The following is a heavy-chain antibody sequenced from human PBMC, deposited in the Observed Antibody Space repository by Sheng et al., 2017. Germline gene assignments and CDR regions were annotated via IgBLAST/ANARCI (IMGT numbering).Heavy chain of an antibody. CDR3: ARDRVGYCSGGSCYSGYYYYMDV. CDR1: GGTFSSYA. J-gene: IGHJ6*03. V-gene: IGHV1-69*05. Sequence: QVQLVQSGAEVKKPGSSVKVSCKASGGTFSSYAISWVRQAPGQGLEWMGGIIPIFGTANYAQKFQGRVTITTDESTSTAYMELSSLRSEDTAVYYCARDRVGYCSGGSCYSGYYYYMDVWGKGTTVTVSS. CDR2: IIPIFGTA. D-gene: IGHD2-15*01.